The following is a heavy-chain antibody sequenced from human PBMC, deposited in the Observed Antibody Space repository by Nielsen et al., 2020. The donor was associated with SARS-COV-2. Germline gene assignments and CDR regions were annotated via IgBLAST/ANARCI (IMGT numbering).Heavy chain of an antibody. V-gene: IGHV3-23*01. CDR2: ISGSGGST. J-gene: IGHJ4*02. CDR3: ATGESNYYGSGSYSFDY. Sequence: GGSLRLSCAASGFTFSSYAMSWVRQAPGKGLEWVSAISGSGGSTYYADSVKGRFTISRDNSKNTLYLQMNSLRAEDTAVYYCATGESNYYGSGSYSFDYWGQGTLVTVSS. CDR1: GFTFSSYA. D-gene: IGHD3-10*01.